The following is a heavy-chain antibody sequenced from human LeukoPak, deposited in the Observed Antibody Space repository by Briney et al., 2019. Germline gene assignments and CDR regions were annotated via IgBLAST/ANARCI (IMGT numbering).Heavy chain of an antibody. J-gene: IGHJ4*02. D-gene: IGHD3-10*01. CDR1: GFTFSSFS. CDR3: ARDGPYYYDSGRGNSFDY. CDR2: IRSGGTNT. V-gene: IGHV3-48*04. Sequence: GGSLRLSCAASGFTFSSFSMNWVRQAPGKGLEWVSYIRSGGTNTDYTGSVKGRFTISRDNAKNSLYLQMNSLRAEDTAVYYCARDGPYYYDSGRGNSFDYWGQGTLVTVSS.